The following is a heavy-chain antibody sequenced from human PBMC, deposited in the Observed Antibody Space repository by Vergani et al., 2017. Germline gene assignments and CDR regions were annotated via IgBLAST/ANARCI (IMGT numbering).Heavy chain of an antibody. Sequence: QVQLQESGPGLVKPSQTLSLTCTVSGDSISRGDNYWSWIRQTPGEGLEWIGYIYYSGSTYYNPALKSRVTLSLDKSKNQFSLILTSVTVADTAMYFCVKEPGPFSGGSDSWGRGTLVTVSS. J-gene: IGHJ5*01. V-gene: IGHV4-30-4*01. CDR1: GDSISRGDNY. CDR2: IYYSGST. D-gene: IGHD3-10*01. CDR3: VKEPGPFSGGSDS.